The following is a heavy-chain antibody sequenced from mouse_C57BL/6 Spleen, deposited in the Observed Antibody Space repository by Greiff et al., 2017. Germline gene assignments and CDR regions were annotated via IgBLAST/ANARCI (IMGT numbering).Heavy chain of an antibody. V-gene: IGHV1-52*01. D-gene: IGHD1-1*01. CDR3: ARGGDYYGSSWYFGV. J-gene: IGHJ1*03. CDR1: GYTFTSYW. Sequence: QVQLQQPGAELVRPGSSVKLSCKASGYTFTSYWMHWVKQRPIQGLEWIGNIDPSDSETHYNQKFKDKATLTVDKSSSTAYMQRSSLTSEDSAVYYCARGGDYYGSSWYFGVRGTGATVTVSS. CDR2: IDPSDSET.